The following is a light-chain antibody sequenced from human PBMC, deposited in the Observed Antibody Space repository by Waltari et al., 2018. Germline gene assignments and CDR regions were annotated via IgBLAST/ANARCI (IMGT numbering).Light chain of an antibody. Sequence: QSVLTQPPSASGTPGQRVTISCSGSSSTIGSNYVYWYQHLPGTAPKLLIYRKGQRPSGVPDRFSGSKSGTSASLAISELRSEDEADYYCIAWDDSLSATVFGGGTKLTVL. CDR1: SSTIGSNY. J-gene: IGLJ3*02. CDR2: RKG. V-gene: IGLV1-47*01. CDR3: IAWDDSLSATV.